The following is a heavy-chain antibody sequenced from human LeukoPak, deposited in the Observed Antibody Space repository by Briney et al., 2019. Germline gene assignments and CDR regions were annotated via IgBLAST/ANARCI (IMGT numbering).Heavy chain of an antibody. CDR2: INTNTANP. CDR3: ARVYDILTGYYNWVHAFDI. V-gene: IGHV7-4-1*02. Sequence: ASVTVSCKASGYTFISYAMNWVRQAPGQGLEWMGWINTNTANPTYAQGFTGRFVFSLDTSVSTAYLQISSLKAEDTAVYYCARVYDILTGYYNWVHAFDIWGQGTMVTVSS. J-gene: IGHJ3*02. CDR1: GYTFISYA. D-gene: IGHD3-9*01.